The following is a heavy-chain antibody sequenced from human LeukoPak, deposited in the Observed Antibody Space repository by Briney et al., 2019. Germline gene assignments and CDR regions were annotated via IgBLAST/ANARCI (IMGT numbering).Heavy chain of an antibody. CDR3: GRYYDFWSGYHDY. CDR1: GGSISSSSYY. Sequence: SETLSLTCTVSGGSISSSSYYWGWIRQPPGKGLEWIGSIYYSGSTYYNPSLKSRVTISVDTSKNQFSLKLSSVTAADTAVYYCGRYYDFWSGYHDYWGQGTLVTVSS. V-gene: IGHV4-39*01. J-gene: IGHJ4*02. D-gene: IGHD3-3*01. CDR2: IYYSGST.